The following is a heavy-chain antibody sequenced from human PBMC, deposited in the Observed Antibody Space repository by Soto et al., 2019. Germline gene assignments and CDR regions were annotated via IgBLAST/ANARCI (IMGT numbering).Heavy chain of an antibody. J-gene: IGHJ6*03. D-gene: IGHD2-2*01. CDR3: VLRYCSRTTCPPLNSYFYMDV. CDR2: ISCSGGTT. V-gene: IGHV3-23*01. Sequence: EMQLLESGGGLVQPGGSLRLSCAASGLSFSNYAMTWVRQAPGKGLEWLSGISCSGGTTFYAGSVKGRFAISRDNSKNTLYLQMKSLRAEDTAVYYCVLRYCSRTTCPPLNSYFYMDVWGKGTTVTVSS. CDR1: GLSFSNYA.